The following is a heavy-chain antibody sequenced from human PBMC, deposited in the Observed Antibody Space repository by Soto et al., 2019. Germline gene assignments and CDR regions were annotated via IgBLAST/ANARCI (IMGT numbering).Heavy chain of an antibody. CDR2: ISGSGGST. V-gene: IGHV3-23*01. D-gene: IGHD6-13*01. J-gene: IGHJ4*02. CDR3: AKEAASLVSHPYYFDY. Sequence: GSLRLSCAASGFTVSSYAMSWVRQAPGKGLEWVSAISGSGGSTYYADSVKGRFTISRDNSKNTLYLQMNSLRAEDTAVYYCAKEAASLVSHPYYFDYWGQGTLVTVSS. CDR1: GFTVSSYA.